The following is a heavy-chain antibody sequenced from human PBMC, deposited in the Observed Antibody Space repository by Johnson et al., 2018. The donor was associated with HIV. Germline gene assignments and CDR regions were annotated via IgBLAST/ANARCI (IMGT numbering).Heavy chain of an antibody. Sequence: VQLVESGGGLVQPGGSLRLSCTASGFTFSTYAMSWVRQAPGKGLEWVSSMRVIDGSTYYADSVKGRFTISRDNPKHSVHLEMNSLRADDTALYYCARDWLTSRAVAGTSAFDIWGQGTMVTVSS. CDR2: MRVIDGST. CDR3: ARDWLTSRAVAGTSAFDI. CDR1: GFTFSTYA. J-gene: IGHJ3*02. D-gene: IGHD6-19*01. V-gene: IGHV3-23*04.